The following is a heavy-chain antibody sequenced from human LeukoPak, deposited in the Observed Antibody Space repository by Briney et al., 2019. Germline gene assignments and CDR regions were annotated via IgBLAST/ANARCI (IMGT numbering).Heavy chain of an antibody. J-gene: IGHJ4*02. Sequence: GRSLRLSCAASGFTFSSSPMHWVRQAPGKGLEWVAVISYDGSNKYYADSVKGRFTISRDNSKNTVYLQMNSLRAEDTAVYFCARGYSGGCPSDHWGQGTLVTVSS. CDR2: ISYDGSNK. CDR3: ARGYSGGCPSDH. V-gene: IGHV3-30-3*01. D-gene: IGHD6-19*01. CDR1: GFTFSSSP.